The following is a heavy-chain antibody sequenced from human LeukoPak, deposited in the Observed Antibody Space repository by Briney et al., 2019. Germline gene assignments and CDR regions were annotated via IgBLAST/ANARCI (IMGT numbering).Heavy chain of an antibody. V-gene: IGHV1-24*01. CDR1: GYTLTELS. D-gene: IGHD2-15*01. CDR3: AAILGYCSGGSCYSWYFDL. Sequence: ASVKVSCKVSGYTLTELSMHWVRQAPGKGLEWMGGFDPEDGETIYAQKFQGRVTMTEDTSTDTAYMELSSLRSEDTAVYYCAAILGYCSGGSCYSWYFDLWGRGTLVTVSS. J-gene: IGHJ2*01. CDR2: FDPEDGET.